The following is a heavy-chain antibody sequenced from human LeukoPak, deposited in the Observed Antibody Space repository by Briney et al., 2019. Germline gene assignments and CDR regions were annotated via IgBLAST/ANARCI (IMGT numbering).Heavy chain of an antibody. D-gene: IGHD3-22*01. CDR3: ASQEYYYDSSGYANWFDP. CDR1: GGSISSSSYY. J-gene: IGHJ5*02. Sequence: SETLSLTCTVSGGSISSSSYYWGWIRQPPGKGLECIGSIYYSGSTYYNPSLKSRVTISVDASKNQFSLKLSSVTAADTAVYYCASQEYYYDSSGYANWFDPWGQGTLVTVSS. CDR2: IYYSGST. V-gene: IGHV4-39*01.